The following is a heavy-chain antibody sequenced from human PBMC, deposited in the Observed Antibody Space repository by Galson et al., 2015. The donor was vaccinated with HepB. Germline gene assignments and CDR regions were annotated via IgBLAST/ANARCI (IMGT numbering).Heavy chain of an antibody. D-gene: IGHD1-14*01. Sequence: SLRLSCAASGFTFNTYDMHWVRRSPVKGPEWVAVIWSDGSDKYYAESVKGRFTISRDNSKNTLHLQMNSLTVEDTALFYCTRGGRNRWFFDLWGRGTLVTVSS. CDR2: IWSDGSDK. V-gene: IGHV3-33*01. CDR3: TRGGRNRWFFDL. J-gene: IGHJ2*01. CDR1: GFTFNTYD.